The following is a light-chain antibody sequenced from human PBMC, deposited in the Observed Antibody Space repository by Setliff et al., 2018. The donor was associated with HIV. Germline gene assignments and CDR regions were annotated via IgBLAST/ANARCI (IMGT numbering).Light chain of an antibody. CDR1: SSDVGGYNY. CDR2: DVS. CDR3: SSYTSSSTLV. V-gene: IGLV2-14*03. Sequence: ALTQPASVSGSPGQSITISCTGTSSDVGGYNYVSWYQQHPGKAPKLMIYDVSNRPSGVSNRFSGSKSGNTASLTISGLQAEDEADYYCSSYTSSSTLVFGGGTKGTVL. J-gene: IGLJ2*01.